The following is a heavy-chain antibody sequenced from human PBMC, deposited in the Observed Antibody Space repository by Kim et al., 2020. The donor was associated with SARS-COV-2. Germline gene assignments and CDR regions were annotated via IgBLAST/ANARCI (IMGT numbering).Heavy chain of an antibody. V-gene: IGHV3-66*01. CDR3: ARVVYTSSSGGYMDV. J-gene: IGHJ6*03. Sequence: GGSLRLSCAASGFTVSSNYMSWVRQAPGKGLEWVSVIYTGGSTYYADSVKGRFTISRDNSMNTVYLQMNSLRGEDTAVYYCARVVYTSSSGGYMDVWGKG. CDR1: GFTVSSNY. D-gene: IGHD6-13*01. CDR2: IYTGGST.